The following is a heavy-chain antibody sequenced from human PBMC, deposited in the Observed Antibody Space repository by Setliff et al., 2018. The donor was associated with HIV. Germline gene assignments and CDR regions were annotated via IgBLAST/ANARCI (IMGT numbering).Heavy chain of an antibody. Sequence: VSGPTLVNPTQPLTLTCTFSGFSLSTSGMCVNWIRQPPGKALVWLARIDWDDNKFYSTSLKTRLTISKDTSKNQVVLTMTYMDPVDTATYYCARTPPPNNYGDYIIDYWGQGTLVTVSS. CDR3: ARTPPPNNYGDYIIDY. CDR1: GFSLSTSGMC. V-gene: IGHV2-70*17. D-gene: IGHD4-17*01. J-gene: IGHJ4*02. CDR2: IDWDDNK.